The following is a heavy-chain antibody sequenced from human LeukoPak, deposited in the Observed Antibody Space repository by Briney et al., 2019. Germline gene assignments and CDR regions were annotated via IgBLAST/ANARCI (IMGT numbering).Heavy chain of an antibody. Sequence: QPGGSLRLSCAASGFTFSSYGMHWVRQAPGKGLEWVAVISDDGNNKYYADSVKGRFTISRDNSKNMLYLQMNSLRGEDTAVYYCAKRGDSSGYFTAYYYYGMDVWGQGTTVTVSS. CDR2: ISDDGNNK. J-gene: IGHJ6*02. CDR3: AKRGDSSGYFTAYYYYGMDV. CDR1: GFTFSSYG. D-gene: IGHD3-22*01. V-gene: IGHV3-30*18.